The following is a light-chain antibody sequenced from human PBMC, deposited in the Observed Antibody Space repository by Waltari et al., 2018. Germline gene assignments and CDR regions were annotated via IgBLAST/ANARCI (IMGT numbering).Light chain of an antibody. CDR3: QQHSNWPPSIT. J-gene: IGKJ5*01. CDR1: QSVDTS. V-gene: IGKV3-11*01. Sequence: EVVLTQSPAALSLSPGERASLSCRASQSVDTSLAWYPQTPGQAPRLVIYEASKRATGIPPRFSGSGSVTDFTLTISSLEPEDFTVYYCQQHSNWPPSITFGQGTRLE. CDR2: EAS.